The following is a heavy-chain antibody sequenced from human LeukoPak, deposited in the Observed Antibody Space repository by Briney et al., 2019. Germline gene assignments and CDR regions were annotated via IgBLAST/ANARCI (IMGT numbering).Heavy chain of an antibody. CDR2: INTDGSNT. CDR1: GFTFSTYW. V-gene: IGHV3-74*01. Sequence: GGSLRLSCAASGFTFSTYWMHWVRQAPGKGLVWVSRINTDGSNTNYADSVKGRFTISRDNAKNTLYLQMNSLRAEDTAVYFCAREYSSYPGHCFDYWGQGTLVTLSP. J-gene: IGHJ4*02. CDR3: AREYSSYPGHCFDY. D-gene: IGHD6-6*01.